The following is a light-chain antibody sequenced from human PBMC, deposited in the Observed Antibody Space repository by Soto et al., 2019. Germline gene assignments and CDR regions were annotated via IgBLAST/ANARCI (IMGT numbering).Light chain of an antibody. V-gene: IGKV3-15*01. J-gene: IGKJ1*01. CDR3: QQYNDWPLT. CDR2: GAF. Sequence: EIVLTQSPGTVSLSPGERATLSYRANQNIISNLAWYQQKPGQAPSLLIYGAFTRATGIPARFSGTGSGTEFTLTISSLQSEDFALYYCQQYNDWPLTFGQGTKVDIK. CDR1: QNIISN.